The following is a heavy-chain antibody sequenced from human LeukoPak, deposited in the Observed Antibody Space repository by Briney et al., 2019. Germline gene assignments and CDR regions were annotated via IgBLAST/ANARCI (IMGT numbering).Heavy chain of an antibody. CDR3: ARRGLDRRGWFDPPFDY. D-gene: IGHD6-19*01. V-gene: IGHV1-2*02. Sequence: ASVKVSCKASGYTFTGYYMHWVRQAPGQGLEWMGWINPNSGGTNYAQKFQGRVTMTRDTSISTAYMELSRLRSDDTAVYYCARRGLDRRGWFDPPFDYGGKGPRVPVPS. CDR1: GYTFTGYY. CDR2: INPNSGGT. J-gene: IGHJ4*02.